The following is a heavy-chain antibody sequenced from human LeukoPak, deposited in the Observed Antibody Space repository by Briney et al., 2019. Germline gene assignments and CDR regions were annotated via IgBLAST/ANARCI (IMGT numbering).Heavy chain of an antibody. CDR1: GGSVNNYY. Sequence: PSETLSLTCTASGGSVNNYYWSWIRQPPGKGLDWIGYIYRGNTKYNPSLKSRVTISMDTSQNQISLKLISGTAADTAVYYCAAHAAISAAGTAPFDNWGQGMLVTVSS. D-gene: IGHD6-13*01. CDR3: AAHAAISAAGTAPFDN. J-gene: IGHJ4*02. CDR2: IYRGNT. V-gene: IGHV4-59*08.